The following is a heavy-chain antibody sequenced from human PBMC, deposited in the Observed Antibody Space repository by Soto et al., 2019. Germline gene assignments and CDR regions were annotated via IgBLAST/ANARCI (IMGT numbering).Heavy chain of an antibody. V-gene: IGHV3-23*01. Sequence: PGGSLRLSCAASGFTFSSYAMNWVRQAPGKGLEWVSVISGSGGSTYYADSVKGRFTISRDNAKNTLYMKMDSLRAEDTGVYYCARGPYCISTSCYDWFDPWGQGTLVTVSS. CDR1: GFTFSSYA. D-gene: IGHD2-2*01. CDR2: ISGSGGST. CDR3: ARGPYCISTSCYDWFDP. J-gene: IGHJ5*02.